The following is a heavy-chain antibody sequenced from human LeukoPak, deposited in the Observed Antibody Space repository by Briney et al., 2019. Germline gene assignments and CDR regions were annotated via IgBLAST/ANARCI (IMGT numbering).Heavy chain of an antibody. V-gene: IGHV3-23*01. J-gene: IGHJ4*02. CDR1: GFTFSSYA. Sequence: GGSLRLSCAASGFTFSSYAMSWVRQAPGKGLEWVSAISGSGGSTYYADSVKGRFTISRDNSKNTLYLQRNSLRAEDTAVYYCAKGGIVATITFPDYWGQGTLVIVSS. CDR3: AKGGIVATITFPDY. CDR2: ISGSGGST. D-gene: IGHD5-12*01.